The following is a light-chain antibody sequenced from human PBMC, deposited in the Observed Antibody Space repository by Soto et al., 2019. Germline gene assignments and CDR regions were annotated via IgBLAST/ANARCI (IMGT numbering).Light chain of an antibody. CDR1: QKIRSDY. Sequence: EIVLTQSPGTLSLSPGERATLSCRASQKIRSDYLAWFQQRPGLAPRLLIYGASKRASGIPDRFTGSGSGTDFVLTINRLEPEDFAVYYCQQYGKPPPYTFGQVTKLEI. CDR2: GAS. CDR3: QQYGKPPPYT. J-gene: IGKJ2*01. V-gene: IGKV3-20*01.